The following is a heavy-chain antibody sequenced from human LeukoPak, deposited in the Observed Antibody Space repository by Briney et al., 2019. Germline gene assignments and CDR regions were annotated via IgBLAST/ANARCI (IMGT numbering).Heavy chain of an antibody. D-gene: IGHD3-16*02. J-gene: IGHJ5*02. CDR1: GFTFSNAW. CDR2: IYHSGST. CDR3: ARKVDDYVWGSYRYTDNWFDP. V-gene: IGHV4-4*02. Sequence: PGGSLRLSCAASGFTFSNAWMSWVRQPPGKGLEWIGEIYHSGSTNYNPSLKSRVTISVDKSKNQFSLKLSSVTAADTAVYYCARKVDDYVWGSYRYTDNWFDPWGQGTLVTVSS.